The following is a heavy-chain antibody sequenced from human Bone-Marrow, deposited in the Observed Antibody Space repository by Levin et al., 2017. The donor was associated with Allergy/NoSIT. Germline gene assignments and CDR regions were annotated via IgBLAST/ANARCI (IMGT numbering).Heavy chain of an antibody. CDR3: ARVTAAGTGY. V-gene: IGHV3-30-3*01. J-gene: IGHJ4*02. D-gene: IGHD6-13*01. Sequence: GGSLRLSCAASGFTFSSYAMHWVRQAPGKGLEWVAVISYDGSNKYYADSVKGRFTISRDNSKNTLYLQMNSLRAEDTAVYYCARVTAAGTGYWGQGTLVTVSS. CDR2: ISYDGSNK. CDR1: GFTFSSYA.